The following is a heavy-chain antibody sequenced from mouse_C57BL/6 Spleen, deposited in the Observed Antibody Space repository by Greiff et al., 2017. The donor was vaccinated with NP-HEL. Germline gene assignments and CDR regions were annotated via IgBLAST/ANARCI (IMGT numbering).Heavy chain of an antibody. J-gene: IGHJ2*01. CDR3: ARHEYDYDFDY. D-gene: IGHD2-4*01. CDR1: GFTFSSYT. CDR2: ISGGGGNT. V-gene: IGHV5-9*01. Sequence: EVKVVESGGGLVKPGGSLKLSCAASGFTFSSYTMSWVRQTPEKRLEWVATISGGGGNTYYPDSVKGRFTISRDNAKNTLYLQMSSLRSEDTALYYCARHEYDYDFDYWGQGTTLTVSS.